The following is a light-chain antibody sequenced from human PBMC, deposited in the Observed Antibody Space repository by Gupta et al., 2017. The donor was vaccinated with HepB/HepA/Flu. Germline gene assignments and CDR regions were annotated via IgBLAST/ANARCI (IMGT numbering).Light chain of an antibody. Sequence: QAVLSQEPSLTVSPGGIVTLTCGSTTGTVASDHFPYWLQQKPGHAPRTLIYNTNYRHSSPPARFSGSPSGGKAALTLAGAQAEDEDDYYCVLSYGESRVFGGGTKLTVL. J-gene: IGLJ3*02. CDR3: VLSYGESRV. V-gene: IGLV7-46*01. CDR2: NTN. CDR1: TGTVASDHF.